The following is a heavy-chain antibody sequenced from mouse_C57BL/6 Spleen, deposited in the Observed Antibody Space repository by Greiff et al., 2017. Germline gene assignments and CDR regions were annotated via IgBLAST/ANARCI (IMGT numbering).Heavy chain of an antibody. Sequence: EVKLQQSGPELVKPGASVKISCKASGYTFTDYYMNWVKQSHGKSLEWIGDINPNNGGTSYNQKFKGKATLTVDKSSSTAYMELRSLTSEDSAVYYCARYYSNRDYWGQGTTLTVSS. J-gene: IGHJ2*01. CDR3: ARYYSNRDY. CDR2: INPNNGGT. CDR1: GYTFTDYY. V-gene: IGHV1-26*01. D-gene: IGHD2-5*01.